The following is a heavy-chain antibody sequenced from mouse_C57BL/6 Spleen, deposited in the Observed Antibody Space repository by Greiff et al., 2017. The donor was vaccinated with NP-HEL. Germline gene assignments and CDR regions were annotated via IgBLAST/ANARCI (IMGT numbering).Heavy chain of an antibody. V-gene: IGHV3-6*01. CDR3: ARDGILRYYFDY. Sequence: EVKLQESGPGLVKPSQSLSLTCSVTGYSITSGYYWNWIRQFPGNKLEWMGYISYDGSNNYNPSLKNRISITRDTSKNQFFLKLNSVTTEDTATYYCARDGILRYYFDYWGQGTTLTVSS. J-gene: IGHJ2*01. CDR1: GYSITSGYY. CDR2: ISYDGSN. D-gene: IGHD1-1*01.